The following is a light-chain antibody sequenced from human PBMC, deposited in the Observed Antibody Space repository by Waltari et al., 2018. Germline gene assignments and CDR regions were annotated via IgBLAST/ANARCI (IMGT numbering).Light chain of an antibody. CDR2: DAS. V-gene: IGKV3-11*01. CDR1: QSVDTS. Sequence: EVVLTQSPATLSLSPGERASLSCRASQSVDTSLAWYQQKTGQAPRLLIYDASKRATGIPPRFSGSGSGTDFTLTISSLEPEDFTIYYCQQHSNWPPSITFGQGTRL. J-gene: IGKJ5*01. CDR3: QQHSNWPPSIT.